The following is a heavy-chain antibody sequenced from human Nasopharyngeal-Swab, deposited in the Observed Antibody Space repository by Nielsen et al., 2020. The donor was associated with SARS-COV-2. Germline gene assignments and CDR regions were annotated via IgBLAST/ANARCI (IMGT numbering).Heavy chain of an antibody. CDR3: ARDRRDLYNLYYFDY. Sequence: GGTLRLSCAGTGFNYSREGTHGERQAPGKGLEWVAAISYDGSNKYYADSVKGRFTISRDNSKNTLYLQMNSLRAEDTAVYYCARDRRDLYNLYYFDYWGQGTLVTVSS. V-gene: IGHV3-30*03. D-gene: IGHD5-24*01. CDR2: ISYDGSNK. CDR1: GFNYSREG. J-gene: IGHJ4*02.